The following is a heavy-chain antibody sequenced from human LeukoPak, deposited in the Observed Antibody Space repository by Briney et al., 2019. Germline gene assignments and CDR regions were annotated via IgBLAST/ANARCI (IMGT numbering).Heavy chain of an antibody. CDR2: INPSGGST. CDR3: ARGRRVSVPAAWTTPGY. Sequence: WASVKVSCKASGYTFTSYYMHWVRQAPGQGLEWMGIINPSGGSTSYAQKFQGRVTTTRNTSISTAYMELSSLRSEDTAVYYCARGRRVSVPAAWTTPGYWGQGTLVTVSS. J-gene: IGHJ4*02. D-gene: IGHD2-2*01. CDR1: GYTFTSYY. V-gene: IGHV1-46*01.